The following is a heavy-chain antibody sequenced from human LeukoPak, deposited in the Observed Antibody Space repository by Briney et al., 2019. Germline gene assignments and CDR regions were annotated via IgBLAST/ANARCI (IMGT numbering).Heavy chain of an antibody. J-gene: IGHJ5*02. CDR3: ARGRYYYGSGSSGNWFDP. CDR1: GGSFSGYY. D-gene: IGHD3-10*01. Sequence: PSETLSLTCAVYGGSFSGYYRSWIRQPPGKGLEWIGEINHSGSTNYNPSLKSRVTISVDTSKNQFSLKLSSVTAADTAVYYCARGRYYYGSGSSGNWFDPWGQGTLVTVSS. V-gene: IGHV4-34*01. CDR2: INHSGST.